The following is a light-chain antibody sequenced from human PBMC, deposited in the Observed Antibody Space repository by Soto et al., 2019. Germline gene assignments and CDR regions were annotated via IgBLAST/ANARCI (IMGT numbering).Light chain of an antibody. CDR2: DAS. V-gene: IGKV3-11*01. CDR1: QNVKSL. J-gene: IGKJ4*01. CDR3: QQRSSWPLT. Sequence: EIILTQSPATLSLSPGERATLSCGASQNVKSLLGWYQQKPGQSPRLVIYDASYRATGIPVRFSGSGWGTDFTLTISSLEPEDFGVYYCQQRSSWPLTFGGGTKVEI.